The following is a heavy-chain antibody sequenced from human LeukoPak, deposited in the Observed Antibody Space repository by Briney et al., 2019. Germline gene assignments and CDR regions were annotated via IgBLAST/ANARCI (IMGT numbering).Heavy chain of an antibody. Sequence: SETLSLTCTVSGGSVSSGSYYWSWIRQPPGKGLEWIGYIYYSGSTNYNPSPKSRVTISVDTSKNQFSLKLSSVTAADTAVYYCARQSSSWYGAFDYWGQGTLVTVSS. J-gene: IGHJ4*02. CDR2: IYYSGST. CDR1: GGSVSSGSYY. CDR3: ARQSSSWYGAFDY. D-gene: IGHD6-13*01. V-gene: IGHV4-61*01.